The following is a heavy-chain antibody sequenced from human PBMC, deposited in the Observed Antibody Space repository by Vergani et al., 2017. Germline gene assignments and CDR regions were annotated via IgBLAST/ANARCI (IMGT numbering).Heavy chain of an antibody. D-gene: IGHD3-10*01. CDR3: AKVVRWFGELCYFDY. CDR1: GYSFTGYY. J-gene: IGHJ4*02. CDR2: INPNNGGT. V-gene: IGHV1-2*02. Sequence: QVQLVQSGAEVKKPGASVKVSCKASGYSFTGYYMQWVRQAPGQGLEWMGWINPNNGGTYYAQKFQGRVTMTRDTSISTAYMELSVLTSDDTAVYYCAKVVRWFGELCYFDYWGQGTLVTVSS.